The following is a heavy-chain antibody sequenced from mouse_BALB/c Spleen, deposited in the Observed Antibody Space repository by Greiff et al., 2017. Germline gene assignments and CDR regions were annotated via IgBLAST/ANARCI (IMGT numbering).Heavy chain of an antibody. Sequence: EVQLVESGGGLVKPGGSLKLSCAASGFTFSSYAMSWVRQTPEKRLEWVATISSGGSYTYYPDSVKGRFTISRDNAKNTLYLQLSSLRSEDTAMYYCARHYYGSSYGVDYWGQGTTLTVSS. CDR1: GFTFSSYA. V-gene: IGHV5-9-3*01. CDR2: ISSGGSYT. J-gene: IGHJ2*01. D-gene: IGHD1-1*01. CDR3: ARHYYGSSYGVDY.